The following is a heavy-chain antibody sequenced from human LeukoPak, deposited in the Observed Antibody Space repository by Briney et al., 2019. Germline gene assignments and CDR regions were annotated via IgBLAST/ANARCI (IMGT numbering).Heavy chain of an antibody. CDR1: GGSISSGDYY. Sequence: SQTLSLTCTVSGGSISSGDYYWSWIRQPPGKGLEWIGYIYYSGSTYYNPSLKSRVTISVDTSKNQFSLKLSSVTAADTAVCYCARGVTMVRGHRGFDYWGQGTLVTVSS. V-gene: IGHV4-30-4*08. CDR2: IYYSGST. D-gene: IGHD3-10*01. J-gene: IGHJ4*02. CDR3: ARGVTMVRGHRGFDY.